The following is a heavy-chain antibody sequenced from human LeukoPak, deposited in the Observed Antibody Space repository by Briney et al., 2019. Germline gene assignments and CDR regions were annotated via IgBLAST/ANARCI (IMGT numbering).Heavy chain of an antibody. D-gene: IGHD6-13*01. Sequence: PGGSLRLSCAASGFTFSSYWMSWVRQAPGKGLEWVANIKQDGSEKYYVDSVKGRFTISRDNAKNSLYLQMNSLRAEDTAVYYCARTFIAAATLYYFDYWGQGTLVTVSS. CDR2: IKQDGSEK. J-gene: IGHJ4*02. CDR3: ARTFIAAATLYYFDY. V-gene: IGHV3-7*01. CDR1: GFTFSSYW.